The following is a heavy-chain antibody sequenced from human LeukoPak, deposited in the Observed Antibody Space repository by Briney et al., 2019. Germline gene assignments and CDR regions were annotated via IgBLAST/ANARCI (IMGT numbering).Heavy chain of an antibody. Sequence: GASVKASCKASGYTFTSYGISWVRQAPGQGLEWMGWISAYNGNTNYAQKLQGRVTMTTDTSTSTAYMELRSLRSDDTAVYYCARVVPYYYDSSGYYSYWGQGTLVTVSS. CDR1: GYTFTSYG. CDR3: ARVVPYYYDSSGYYSY. D-gene: IGHD3-22*01. J-gene: IGHJ4*02. V-gene: IGHV1-18*01. CDR2: ISAYNGNT.